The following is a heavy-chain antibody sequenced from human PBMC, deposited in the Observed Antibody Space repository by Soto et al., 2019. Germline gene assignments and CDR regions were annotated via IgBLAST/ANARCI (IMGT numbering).Heavy chain of an antibody. CDR1: GFTFSSYG. D-gene: IGHD3-22*01. CDR3: ARDRGYYDSSGSSQGWFDP. CDR2: IWYDGSNK. Sequence: QVQLVESGGGVVQPGRSLRLSCAASGFTFSSYGMHWVRQAPGKGLEWVAVIWYDGSNKYYADSVKGRFTISRDNSKNTLYLQMNSLRAEDTAVYYCARDRGYYDSSGSSQGWFDPWGQGTLVTVSS. J-gene: IGHJ5*02. V-gene: IGHV3-33*01.